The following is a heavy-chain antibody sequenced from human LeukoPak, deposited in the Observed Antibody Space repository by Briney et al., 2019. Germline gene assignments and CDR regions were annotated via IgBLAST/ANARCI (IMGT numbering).Heavy chain of an antibody. CDR3: TRDGDYYDSSGYFGPNDY. CDR1: GFTFGDYA. J-gene: IGHJ4*02. D-gene: IGHD3-22*01. V-gene: IGHV3-49*04. CDR2: IRSKAYGGTT. Sequence: GGSLKLSCTASGFTFGDYAMSWVRQAPGKGLEWVGFIRSKAYGGTTEYAASVKGRFTISRDDSKSIAYLQMNSLKTEDTAVYYCTRDGDYYDSSGYFGPNDYWGQGTLVTVSS.